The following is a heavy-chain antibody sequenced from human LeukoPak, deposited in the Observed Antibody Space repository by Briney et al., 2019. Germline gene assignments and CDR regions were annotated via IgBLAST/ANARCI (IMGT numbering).Heavy chain of an antibody. CDR3: ARGATAAKGLNWFDP. CDR1: GGSFSGYY. D-gene: IGHD6-13*01. J-gene: IGHJ5*02. Sequence: SETLSLTCAVYGGSFSGYYWSWIRQPPGKGLEWIGEINHSGSTNYNPSLKSRVTISVDTSKNQFSLKLSSVTAADTAVYYCARGATAAKGLNWFDPWGQGTLVTVSS. CDR2: INHSGST. V-gene: IGHV4-34*01.